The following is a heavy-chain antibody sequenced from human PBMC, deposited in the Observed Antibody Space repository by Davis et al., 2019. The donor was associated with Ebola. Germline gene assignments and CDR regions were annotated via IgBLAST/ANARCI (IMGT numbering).Heavy chain of an antibody. D-gene: IGHD3-16*02. J-gene: IGHJ6*02. CDR2: IIPIFGTA. CDR1: GGTFSSYA. V-gene: IGHV1-69*06. Sequence: SVKVSCKASGGTFSSYAISWVRQAPGQGLEWMGGIIPIFGTANYAQKFQGRVTITADKSTSTAYMELSSLRSEDTAVYYCARAILGPSFRAYYGMDVWGQGTTVTVSS. CDR3: ARAILGPSFRAYYGMDV.